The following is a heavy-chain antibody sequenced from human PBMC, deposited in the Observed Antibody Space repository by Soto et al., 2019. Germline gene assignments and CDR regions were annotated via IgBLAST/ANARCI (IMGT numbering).Heavy chain of an antibody. CDR2: IIPMSNTA. J-gene: IGHJ6*02. CDR1: GGTFSTYA. Sequence: QVQLVQSGAEVKKPGSSVKVSCKASGGTFSTYAVSWVRQAPGQGLEWMGAIIPMSNTANYAQNFRDRVTFTADEADSTDYMMLGSRNYDDTAVYYCAMCGTGIIEGGKRGCYGMDVWGQGTTVTVS. V-gene: IGHV1-69*12. CDR3: AMCGTGIIEGGKRGCYGMDV. D-gene: IGHD2-8*02.